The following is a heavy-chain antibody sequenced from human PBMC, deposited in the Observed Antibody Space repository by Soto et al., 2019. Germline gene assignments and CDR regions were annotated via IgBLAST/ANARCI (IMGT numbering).Heavy chain of an antibody. CDR1: GYSFTSYW. J-gene: IGHJ4*02. CDR2: IDPSDSYT. Sequence: EVQLVQSGAEVKKPGESLRISCKGSGYSFTSYWISWVRQMPGKGLEWMGRIDPSDSYTNYSPSFQGHVTISADKSISTASLQWSSLKASDTAMYYCARSPAGSGSYLYYFDYWGQGTLVTVSS. D-gene: IGHD3-10*01. V-gene: IGHV5-10-1*03. CDR3: ARSPAGSGSYLYYFDY.